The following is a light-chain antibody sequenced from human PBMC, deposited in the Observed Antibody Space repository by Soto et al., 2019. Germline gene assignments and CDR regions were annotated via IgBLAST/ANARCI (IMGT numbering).Light chain of an antibody. V-gene: IGKV3-15*01. CDR2: ASS. Sequence: EIVMTQSPATLSVSTGESATLSCRASQNIRSHLAWYQLRPGQAPRLLIYASSTRATGIPARFSGSGSGTEFTLTISSMQSEDFARYFCQQYNVWPGWTFGQGTKVGVK. CDR3: QQYNVWPGWT. CDR1: QNIRSH. J-gene: IGKJ1*01.